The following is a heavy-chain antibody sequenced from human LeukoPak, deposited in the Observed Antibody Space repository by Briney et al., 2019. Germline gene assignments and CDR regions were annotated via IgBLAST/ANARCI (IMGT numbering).Heavy chain of an antibody. J-gene: IGHJ4*02. Sequence: SETLSLTCTVSGGSISSGGYYWTWIRQHPGKGLEWIGYIYDSGSTYYNPSLKSRLTLSIDTSYNQFSLELTSVTAADTAVYYCASKRGFDYWGQGTLVTVSS. CDR1: GGSISSGGYY. V-gene: IGHV4-31*03. CDR2: IYDSGST. CDR3: ASKRGFDY.